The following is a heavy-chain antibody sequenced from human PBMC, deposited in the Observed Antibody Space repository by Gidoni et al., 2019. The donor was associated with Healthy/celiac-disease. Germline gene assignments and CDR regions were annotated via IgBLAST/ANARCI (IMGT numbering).Heavy chain of an antibody. CDR1: GFTFGDYA. CDR3: TRVRYSSGWYVGDAFDI. Sequence: EVQLVASGGGLVKPGRSLRLSCTASGFTFGDYAMSWFRQAPGKGLEWVGFIRSKAYGGTTEYAASVKGRFTISRDDSKSIAYLQMNSLKTEDTAVYYCTRVRYSSGWYVGDAFDIWGQGTMVTVSS. V-gene: IGHV3-49*05. CDR2: IRSKAYGGTT. J-gene: IGHJ3*02. D-gene: IGHD6-19*01.